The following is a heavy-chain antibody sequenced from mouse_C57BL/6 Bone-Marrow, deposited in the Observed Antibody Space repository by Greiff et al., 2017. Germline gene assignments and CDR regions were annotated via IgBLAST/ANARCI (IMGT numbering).Heavy chain of an antibody. J-gene: IGHJ3*01. V-gene: IGHV1-55*01. CDR1: GYTFTSYW. Sequence: QVQLQQPGAELVKPGASVKMSCKASGYTFTSYWITWVKQRPGQGLEWIGDIYPGSGCTNYTEKFKSKATLTVDTSSSTAYMQLSSLTSEDSAVYYCASPWFAYWGQGTLVTVSA. CDR2: IYPGSGCT. CDR3: ASPWFAY.